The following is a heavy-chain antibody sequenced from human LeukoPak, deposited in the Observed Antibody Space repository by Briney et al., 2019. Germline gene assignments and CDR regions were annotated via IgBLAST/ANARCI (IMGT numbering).Heavy chain of an antibody. D-gene: IGHD3-22*01. CDR1: GFTFSSYG. V-gene: IGHV3-7*01. CDR3: ARSRIPPNYYDSSGYYPYYFDY. CDR2: IKQDGSEK. Sequence: PGGSLRLSCAASGFTFSSYGMHWVRQAPGKGLEWVAIIKQDGSEKYYVDSVKGRFTISRDNAKNSLYLQMNSLRAEDTAVCYCARSRIPPNYYDSSGYYPYYFDYWGQGTLVTVSS. J-gene: IGHJ4*02.